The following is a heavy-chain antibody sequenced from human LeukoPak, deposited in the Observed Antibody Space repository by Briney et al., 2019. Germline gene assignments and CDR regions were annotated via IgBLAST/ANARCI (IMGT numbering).Heavy chain of an antibody. D-gene: IGHD5-24*01. CDR2: ISSSSSYI. CDR3: AKEGGLGGRWLQLRWYYFDY. Sequence: GGSLRLSCAASGFTFSSYSMNWVRQAPGKGLEWVSSISSSSSYIYYADSVKGRFTISRDNSKNTLYLQMNSLRAEDTAVYYCAKEGGLGGRWLQLRWYYFDYWGQGTLVTVSS. J-gene: IGHJ4*02. CDR1: GFTFSSYS. V-gene: IGHV3-21*01.